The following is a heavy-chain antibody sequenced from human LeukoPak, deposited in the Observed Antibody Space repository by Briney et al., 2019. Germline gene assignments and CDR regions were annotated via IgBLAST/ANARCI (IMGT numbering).Heavy chain of an antibody. D-gene: IGHD2-15*01. CDR2: ISSSSSYI. CDR1: GFTFSSYG. Sequence: PGGSLRLSCAASGFTFSSYGMHWVRQAPGKGLEWVSSISSSSSYIYYADSVKGRFTISRDNAKNSLYLQMNSLRAEDTAVYYCAREDTLLGAFDIWGQGTMVTVSS. CDR3: AREDTLLGAFDI. J-gene: IGHJ3*02. V-gene: IGHV3-21*01.